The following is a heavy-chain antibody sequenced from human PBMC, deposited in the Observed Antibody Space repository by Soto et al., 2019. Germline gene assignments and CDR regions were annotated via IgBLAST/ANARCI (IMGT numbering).Heavy chain of an antibody. J-gene: IGHJ4*02. D-gene: IGHD3-3*01. V-gene: IGHV4-34*01. CDR2: INHSGST. CDR1: GGSFSGYY. Sequence: QVQLQQWGAGLLKPSETLSLTCAVYGGSFSGYYWSWIRQPPGKGLEWIGEINHSGSTNYNPSLKGGVTISVDTSKNQFSLKLSSVTAADTAVYYCARGRGRIEWFPQPGGYWGQGTLVTVSS. CDR3: ARGRGRIEWFPQPGGY.